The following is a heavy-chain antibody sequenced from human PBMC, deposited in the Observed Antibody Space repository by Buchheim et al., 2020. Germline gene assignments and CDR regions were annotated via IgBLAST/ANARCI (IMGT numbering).Heavy chain of an antibody. CDR2: ISSSATI. CDR3: ARESGNAFDY. CDR1: GFTFVSYR. D-gene: IGHD3-10*01. J-gene: IGHJ4*02. V-gene: IGHV3-48*01. Sequence: EVQLVESGGGLVQPGGSLRLSCAASGFTFVSYRMNWVRQAPGKWLEWVSYISSSATIYYADSVKGRFTISRDNAKNSLYLRMNSLRADDTAVYYCARESGNAFDYWGQGTL.